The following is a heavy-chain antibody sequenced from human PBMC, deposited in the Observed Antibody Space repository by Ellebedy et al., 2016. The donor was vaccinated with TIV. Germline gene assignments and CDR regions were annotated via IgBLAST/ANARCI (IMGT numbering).Heavy chain of an antibody. D-gene: IGHD2-2*01. CDR1: GFTFGDSA. CDR2: IRSEAYGGTT. Sequence: GGSLRLSXTTSGFTFGDSAMSWFRQAPGKRLEWVGLIRSEAYGGTTEYAASVKGRITISRDDSKSIAFLQMNSLQTEDTAVYYCARVAGGDCSSATCYYFYYMEVWGKGTTVTVSS. CDR3: ARVAGGDCSSATCYYFYYMEV. J-gene: IGHJ6*03. V-gene: IGHV3-49*03.